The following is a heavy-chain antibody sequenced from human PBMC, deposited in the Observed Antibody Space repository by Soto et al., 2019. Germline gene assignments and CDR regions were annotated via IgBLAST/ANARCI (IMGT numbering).Heavy chain of an antibody. CDR3: ARSVTGARGWFDP. V-gene: IGHV4-4*02. J-gene: IGHJ5*02. Sequence: QVQLQESGPGLVKPSGTLSLTCGVSSGSISRSNWWSWVRQPPGKGLEWIGEIYQSGSTTYTPSLKSRFTISLDKSKNQFSLNLTSVTAADTAVYYCARSVTGARGWFDPWGQGTLVTVSS. CDR1: SGSISRSNW. CDR2: IYQSGST. D-gene: IGHD2-21*02.